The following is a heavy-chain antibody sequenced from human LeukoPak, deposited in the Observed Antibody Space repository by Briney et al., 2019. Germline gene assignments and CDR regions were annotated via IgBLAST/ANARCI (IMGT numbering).Heavy chain of an antibody. Sequence: PGGSLRLSCAASGFTVSSNYMSWVRQAPGKGLEWVSVIYSGGSTYYADSVKGRFTISRDNARNTLYLQMNNLRAEDTAVYYCARAESSSWYDWGQGTLVTVSS. CDR2: IYSGGST. CDR1: GFTVSSNY. J-gene: IGHJ4*02. V-gene: IGHV3-53*01. CDR3: ARAESSSWYD. D-gene: IGHD6-13*01.